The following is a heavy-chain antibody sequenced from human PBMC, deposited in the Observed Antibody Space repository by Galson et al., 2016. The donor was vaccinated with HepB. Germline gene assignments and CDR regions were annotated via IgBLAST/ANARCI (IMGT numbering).Heavy chain of an antibody. Sequence: SLRLSCAASGLTFSNYAMSWVRQAPGKGLEWVSAITESGDNTYYGDSVTGRFAIPRDNSKSTLYLQMNSLTAEDTAVYYCANIKVGGGWFDPWGQGTLVTVSS. J-gene: IGHJ5*02. D-gene: IGHD3-16*01. V-gene: IGHV3-23*01. CDR2: ITESGDNT. CDR1: GLTFSNYA. CDR3: ANIKVGGGWFDP.